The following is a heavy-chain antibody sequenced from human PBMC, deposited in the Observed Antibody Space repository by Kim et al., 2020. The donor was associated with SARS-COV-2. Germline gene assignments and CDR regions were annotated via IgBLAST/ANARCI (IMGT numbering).Heavy chain of an antibody. Sequence: ASVKVSCKASGYTFTSYDINWVRQATGQGLEWMGWMNPNSGNTGYAQKFQGRVTMTRNTSISTAYMELSSLRSEDTAVYYCARGRKNIVVVIAIPAYYYYLDGWGKGTTVTVSS. CDR1: GYTFTSYD. J-gene: IGHJ6*03. CDR3: ARGRKNIVVVIAIPAYYYYLDG. D-gene: IGHD2-21*01. V-gene: IGHV1-8*01. CDR2: MNPNSGNT.